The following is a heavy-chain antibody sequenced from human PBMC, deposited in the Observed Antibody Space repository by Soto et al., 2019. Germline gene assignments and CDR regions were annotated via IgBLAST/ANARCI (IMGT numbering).Heavy chain of an antibody. CDR2: IDPSDSYT. CDR3: ASRTNAVVVAADYYYYYGMGV. CDR1: GYSFTSYW. D-gene: IGHD2-15*01. Sequence: GEYLKISCKGSGYSFTSYWISWVRQMPGKGLKRMGRIDPSDSYTNYSPSFQGHVTISADKSISTAYLQWSSLKASDTAMYYCASRTNAVVVAADYYYYYGMGVWGQGTTVTVSS. V-gene: IGHV5-10-1*01. J-gene: IGHJ6*02.